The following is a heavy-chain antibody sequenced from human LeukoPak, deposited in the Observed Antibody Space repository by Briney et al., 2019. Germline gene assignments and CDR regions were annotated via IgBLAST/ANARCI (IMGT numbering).Heavy chain of an antibody. CDR3: VRGDGYNFFDY. CDR1: GFTVSSSY. D-gene: IGHD5-24*01. V-gene: IGHV3-53*01. Sequence: GGSLRLSCAASGFTVSSSYMSWVRQAPGKGLEWVSVIYIGGNTYYAESVKGRFTTSRDNSENTRYLQLNSLRAEDTAVYYCVRGDGYNFFDYWGQGTLVTVSS. CDR2: IYIGGNT. J-gene: IGHJ4*02.